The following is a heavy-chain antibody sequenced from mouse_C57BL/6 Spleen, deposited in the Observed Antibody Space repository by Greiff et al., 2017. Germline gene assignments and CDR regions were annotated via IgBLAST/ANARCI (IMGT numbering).Heavy chain of an antibody. CDR2: IDPETGGT. CDR1: GYTFTDYE. CDR3: THYYYSISYGCDY. Sequence: QVQLQQSGAELVRPGASVTLSCKASGYTFTDYEMHWVKQTPVHGLEWIGAIDPETGGTAYNQKFKGKAILTADKSSSTAYMELRSLTSEDSAVYYCTHYYYSISYGCDYWGEGTTLTVSS. V-gene: IGHV1-15*01. D-gene: IGHD1-1*01. J-gene: IGHJ2*01.